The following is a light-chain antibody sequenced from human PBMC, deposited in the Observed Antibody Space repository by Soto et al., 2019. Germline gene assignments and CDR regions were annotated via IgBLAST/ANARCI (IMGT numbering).Light chain of an antibody. CDR3: CSNAGRTDV. J-gene: IGLJ1*01. Sequence: QSVLTQPRSVSGSPGQSVAISCTGTSSDIGGYNYVSWYQQHPGKAPKVMIYDVDKRPSGVPDRFSGSKSGNTASLTISDLQTEDEADYYCCSNAGRTDVFGTGKKVSVL. V-gene: IGLV2-11*01. CDR1: SSDIGGYNY. CDR2: DVD.